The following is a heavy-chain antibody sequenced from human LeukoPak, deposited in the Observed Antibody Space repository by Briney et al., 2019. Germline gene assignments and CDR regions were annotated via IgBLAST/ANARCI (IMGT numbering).Heavy chain of an antibody. CDR2: INHSGST. CDR3: ASPRSDSSGYYFDY. CDR1: GGSFSGYY. D-gene: IGHD3-22*01. V-gene: IGHV4-34*01. Sequence: SETLSLTCAVYGGSFSGYYWSWIRQPPGKGLEWIGEINHSGSTNYNPSLKSRVTISVDTSKNQFSLKLSSVTAADTVVYYCASPRSDSSGYYFDYWGQGTLVTVSS. J-gene: IGHJ4*02.